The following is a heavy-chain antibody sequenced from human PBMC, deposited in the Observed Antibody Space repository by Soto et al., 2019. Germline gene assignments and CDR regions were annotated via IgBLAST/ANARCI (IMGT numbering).Heavy chain of an antibody. V-gene: IGHV1-18*01. CDR2: ISAYNGNT. CDR3: ARDVRGHYYYYGMDV. D-gene: IGHD5-12*01. Sequence: QVQLVQSGAEVKKPGASVKVSCKASGYTFTSYGISWVRQAPGQGLEWMGWISAYNGNTNYAQRLQXXXTXXTDTSTSTLYMELRSLRSDDTAVYYCARDVRGHYYYYGMDVWDQGTTVTVSS. CDR1: GYTFTSYG. J-gene: IGHJ6*02.